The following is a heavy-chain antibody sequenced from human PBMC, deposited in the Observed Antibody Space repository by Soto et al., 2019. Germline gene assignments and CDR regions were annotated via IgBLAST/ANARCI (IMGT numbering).Heavy chain of an antibody. CDR1: GYKFISHS. CDR2: ISAYNGNT. D-gene: IGHD2-21*01. CDR3: ARGAFCGGAPGCRDMDV. V-gene: IGHV1-18*01. J-gene: IGHJ6*02. Sequence: QIQLVQSGGEVKKPGASVKVSCKSSGYKFISHSITCVRQAPGQGLDWMGRISAYNGNTNYAQKRQGRVTMTTDTSTNTAYMELRSLRSDDTAVYYCARGAFCGGAPGCRDMDVWGQGTTVTVSS.